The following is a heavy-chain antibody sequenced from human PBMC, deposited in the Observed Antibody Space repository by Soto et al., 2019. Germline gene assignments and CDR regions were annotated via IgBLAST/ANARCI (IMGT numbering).Heavy chain of an antibody. V-gene: IGHV1-2*04. Sequence: ASVKVSGKASGYTFTGYYMHWVRQAPGQGLEWMGWINPNRGGTNYAQKFQGWVTMTRDTSISTAYMELSRLRSDDAAVHFCARGLGYYYDCSGYYDIDYWGQGTLVTVSS. CDR2: INPNRGGT. J-gene: IGHJ4*02. D-gene: IGHD3-22*01. CDR3: ARGLGYYYDCSGYYDIDY. CDR1: GYTFTGYY.